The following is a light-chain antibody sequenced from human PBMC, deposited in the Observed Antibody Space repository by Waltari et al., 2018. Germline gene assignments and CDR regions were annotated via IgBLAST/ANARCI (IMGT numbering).Light chain of an antibody. J-gene: IGKJ1*01. CDR1: QSVSSN. CDR2: GAS. Sequence: EIVMTQSPATLSVSPGERANLSCRASQSVSSNLAWYQQKPGQAPRLLIYGASTRATGIPARFSGSGSGTEFTLTISSLQSEDFAVYYCQHYNNWPRTFGQGTKVEI. CDR3: QHYNNWPRT. V-gene: IGKV3-15*01.